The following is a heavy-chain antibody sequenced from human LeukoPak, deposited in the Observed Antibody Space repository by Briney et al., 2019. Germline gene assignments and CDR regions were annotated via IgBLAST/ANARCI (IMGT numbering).Heavy chain of an antibody. CDR1: GYSFTNYS. V-gene: IGHV1-18*01. Sequence: ASVKVSCKTSGYSFTNYSMCWVRQAPGQGLEWMGWISTYNGNTEYSHKLKGRVTMTRDTSTSTAYLELRSLRSDDTAVYYCAKEKRAYYYDYSDFYPNDYWGQGTLVTVSS. D-gene: IGHD3-22*01. CDR2: ISTYNGNT. J-gene: IGHJ4*02. CDR3: AKEKRAYYYDYSDFYPNDY.